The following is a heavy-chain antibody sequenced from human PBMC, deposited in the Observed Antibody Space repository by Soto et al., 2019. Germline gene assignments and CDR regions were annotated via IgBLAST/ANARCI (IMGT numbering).Heavy chain of an antibody. D-gene: IGHD4-17*01. CDR2: ITPVFGTA. V-gene: IGHV1-69*01. CDR1: ADTFNSYS. CDR3: ARSLEGTTVTNWFDS. Sequence: QVQLVQSGAEVKKPGSSVKVSCKASADTFNSYSLSWLRQAPGQRLEWMGGITPVFGTADYAQSFEDRLTITADDSTSTVDMELSSLRSDDTAVYYCARSLEGTTVTNWFDSWGQGALVTVSS. J-gene: IGHJ5*01.